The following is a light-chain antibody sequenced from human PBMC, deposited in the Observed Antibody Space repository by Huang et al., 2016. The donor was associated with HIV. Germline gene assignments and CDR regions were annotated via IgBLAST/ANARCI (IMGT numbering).Light chain of an antibody. V-gene: IGKV3-15*01. CDR3: QQYKNWLLS. CDR2: GSS. J-gene: IGKJ4*01. Sequence: IVMTQSPATLSVSPGERVTVSCRANRSVGSKLAWYLQRPGQAPRLLIYGSSTRAPVIPARFSGSGSGTDFSLTISSLQSEDFALYYCQQYKNWLLSFGGGTRV. CDR1: RSVGSK.